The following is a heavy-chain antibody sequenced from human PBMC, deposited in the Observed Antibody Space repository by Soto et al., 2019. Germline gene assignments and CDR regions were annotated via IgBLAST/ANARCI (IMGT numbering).Heavy chain of an antibody. Sequence: SETLSLTCTVSGGSISSFYWSWIRQPPGKGLEWIGYISNTGSSNYSPSLESRVTMSVDTSKNQFSLNLSSATAADTAIYYCARAGFYSMDVWGQGTTVTVSS. D-gene: IGHD2-15*01. CDR2: ISNTGSS. J-gene: IGHJ6*02. V-gene: IGHV4-59*12. CDR3: ARAGFYSMDV. CDR1: GGSISSFY.